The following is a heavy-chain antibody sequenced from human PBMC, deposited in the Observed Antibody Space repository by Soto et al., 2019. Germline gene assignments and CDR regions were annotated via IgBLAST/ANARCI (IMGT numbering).Heavy chain of an antibody. V-gene: IGHV4-39*07. CDR2: IYYNGNT. CDR3: ARGGRSAYYYYMGV. CDR1: GGSISTSNYY. Sequence: PSGTLSLTCTVSGGSISTSNYYWGWIRQPPGKGLEWIGTIYYNGNTYYNPSLKSRVTISLDTSKNQFSLKLTSVTAADTAMYYCARGGRSAYYYYMGVWGKGTTVTVSS. J-gene: IGHJ6*03.